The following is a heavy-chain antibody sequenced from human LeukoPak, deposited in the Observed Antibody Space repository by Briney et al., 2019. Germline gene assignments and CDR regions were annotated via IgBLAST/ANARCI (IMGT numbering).Heavy chain of an antibody. J-gene: IGHJ4*02. CDR1: GYTFTSYA. V-gene: IGHV1-3*01. CDR2: INAGNGNT. Sequence: ASVKVSCKASGYTFTSYAMHWVRQAPGQRLEWMGWINAGNGNTKYSQKFQGRVTITRDTSASTAYMELSSLRSEDTAVYYCARDQRGYCSSTSCSGNYWGQGTLVTVSS. D-gene: IGHD2-2*01. CDR3: ARDQRGYCSSTSCSGNY.